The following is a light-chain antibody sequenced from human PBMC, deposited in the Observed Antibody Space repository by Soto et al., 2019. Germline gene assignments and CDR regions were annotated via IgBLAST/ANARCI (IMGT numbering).Light chain of an antibody. Sequence: EIVLTQSPGTLSLSPGERATLFCRASQSVSDRYLAWYQRKPGQAPRLLIYAASSRATGVPDRFSGSGSGTDFTLTISRLEPEDFAVYYCQQYGSSRTFGQGTKVEIK. CDR3: QQYGSSRT. CDR1: QSVSDRY. J-gene: IGKJ1*01. CDR2: AAS. V-gene: IGKV3-20*01.